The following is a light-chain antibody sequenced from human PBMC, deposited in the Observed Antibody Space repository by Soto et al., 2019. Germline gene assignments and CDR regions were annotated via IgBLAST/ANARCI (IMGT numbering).Light chain of an antibody. Sequence: EIVLTQSPGTLSLSPGERATLSCRASQSVTSSYLAWYQQKLGQAPRLLIYGASSRATGIPDRFSGSGSGTDFTLTINRLEPEDCAVYYCQQYGSSPRFGQGTKVEI. CDR2: GAS. V-gene: IGKV3-20*01. J-gene: IGKJ1*01. CDR1: QSVTSSY. CDR3: QQYGSSPR.